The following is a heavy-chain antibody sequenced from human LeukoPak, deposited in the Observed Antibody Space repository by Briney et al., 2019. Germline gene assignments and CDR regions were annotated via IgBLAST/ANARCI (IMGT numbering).Heavy chain of an antibody. CDR3: ARHLRQDVWGSYRYNWFDP. J-gene: IGHJ5*02. V-gene: IGHV4-61*02. CDR2: ISSSGST. Sequence: SETLSLTCTVSGDSISSGDYYWSWIRQPAGKGLEWIGCISSSGSTNYNPSLKSRVTISVDTSKNQFSLKLSSVTAADTAVYYCARHLRQDVWGSYRYNWFDPWGQGTLVTVSS. D-gene: IGHD3-16*02. CDR1: GDSISSGDYY.